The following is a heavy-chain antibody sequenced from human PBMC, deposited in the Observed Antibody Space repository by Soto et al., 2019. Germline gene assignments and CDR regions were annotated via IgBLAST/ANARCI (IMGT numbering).Heavy chain of an antibody. CDR2: INPRNGDT. CDR1: GYTFTGNY. V-gene: IGHV1-2*02. CDR3: VXXXGVDVVTPTRIVFDY. Sequence: QVQLVQSGAEVKKPGASVKVSCKVSGYTFTGNYMHWMRQAPGQGPEWMGWINPRNGDTDYAQKFQGRVTITRDTSISTAYMDLSRLTSDDTAIYFCVXXXGVDVVTPTRIVFDYWGQGTLLTVSS. J-gene: IGHJ4*02. D-gene: IGHD2-21*02.